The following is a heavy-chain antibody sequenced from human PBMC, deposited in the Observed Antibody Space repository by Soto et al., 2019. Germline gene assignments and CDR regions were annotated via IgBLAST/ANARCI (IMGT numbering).Heavy chain of an antibody. CDR2: IKQDGSEK. V-gene: IGHV3-7*01. J-gene: IGHJ5*02. D-gene: IGHD1-26*01. CDR3: VRDGRSYDGNWFAP. Sequence: DVQLVESGGGLVQPGGSLNLSCAASGFTFSSYWMTWVRQAPRKGLEWVANIKQDGSEKYYLDSVKGRFTISRDNAKTSLYLQMNRLRAENTAVYYCVRDGRSYDGNWFAPWGQGTLVSVSS. CDR1: GFTFSSYW.